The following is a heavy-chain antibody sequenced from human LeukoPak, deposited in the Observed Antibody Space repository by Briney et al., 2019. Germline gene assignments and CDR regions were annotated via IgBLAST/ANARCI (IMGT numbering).Heavy chain of an antibody. D-gene: IGHD6-19*01. CDR3: ARAQSSGWFYFDY. CDR1: GGSISSYY. Sequence: SETLSLTCTVSGGSISSYYWSWIRQPPGKGLEWIGYIYYSGSTDYNPSLKSRVTISVVTSKNQFSLKPSSVTAADTAVYYCARAQSSGWFYFDYWGQGTLVTVSS. J-gene: IGHJ4*02. V-gene: IGHV4-59*08. CDR2: IYYSGST.